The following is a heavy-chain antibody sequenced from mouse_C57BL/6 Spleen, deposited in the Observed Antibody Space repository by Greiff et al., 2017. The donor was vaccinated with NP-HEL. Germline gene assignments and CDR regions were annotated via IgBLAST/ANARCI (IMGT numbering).Heavy chain of an antibody. J-gene: IGHJ2*01. V-gene: IGHV1-54*01. CDR2: INPGSGGT. D-gene: IGHD1-1*01. CDR3: ARGGAHYYVSSYFDY. CDR1: GYAFTNYL. Sequence: QVQLQQSGAELVRPGTSVKVSCKASGYAFTNYLIEWVKQRPGQGLEWIGVINPGSGGTNYNEKFKGKATLTADKSSSTAYMQLSSLTSEDSAVYFCARGGAHYYVSSYFDYWGQGTTLTVSS.